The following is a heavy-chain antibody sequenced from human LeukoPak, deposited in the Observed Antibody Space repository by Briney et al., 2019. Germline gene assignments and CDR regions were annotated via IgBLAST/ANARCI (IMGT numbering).Heavy chain of an antibody. CDR1: GFTFSSYG. CDR2: ISGSGGST. V-gene: IGHV3-23*01. J-gene: IGHJ4*02. CDR3: AKWERSGSYQYYFDY. D-gene: IGHD1-26*01. Sequence: PGGSLRLSCAASGFTFSSYGMSWVRQAPGKGLEWVSAISGSGGSTYYADSVKGRFTISRDNSKNTLYLQMNSLRAEDTAVYYCAKWERSGSYQYYFDYWGQGTLVTVSS.